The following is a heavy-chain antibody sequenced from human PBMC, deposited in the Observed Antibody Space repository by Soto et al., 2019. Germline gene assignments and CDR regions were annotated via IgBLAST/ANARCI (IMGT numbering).Heavy chain of an antibody. CDR2: ISYGGST. J-gene: IGHJ1*01. V-gene: IGHV4-31*03. Sequence: QVQLQESGPGLVKPSQTLSLTCTVSGGSISSGXXXXXXXXXXXXXXXXXXGXISYGGSTYYNPSLKSRVTISVDTSKNQFSLKLSSVTAADTAVYXCARDDGISSSWEAEYFQHWGQGTLVTVSS. CDR3: ARDDGISSSWEAEYFQH. CDR1: GGSISSGXXX. D-gene: IGHD6-13*01.